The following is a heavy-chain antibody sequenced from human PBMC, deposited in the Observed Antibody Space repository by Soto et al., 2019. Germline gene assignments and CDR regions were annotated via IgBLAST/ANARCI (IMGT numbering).Heavy chain of an antibody. D-gene: IGHD3-22*01. CDR1: GFTFSNYA. V-gene: IGHV3-23*01. CDR3: VKDKELGSYYYDSSGSGALEI. Sequence: PGGSLRLSCATSGFTFSNYAMSWVRQAPGKGLEWVSAISGSSGSTYYADSVKGRFTISRDNSKNTQYLQMNSLRAEDTAVYYCVKDKELGSYYYDSSGSGALEIWGQGTMVTVS. CDR2: ISGSSGST. J-gene: IGHJ3*02.